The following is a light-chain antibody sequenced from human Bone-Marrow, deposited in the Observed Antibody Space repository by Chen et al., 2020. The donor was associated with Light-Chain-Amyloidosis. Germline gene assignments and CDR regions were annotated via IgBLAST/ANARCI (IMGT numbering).Light chain of an antibody. J-gene: IGKJ1*01. CDR3: QQYNDFWT. V-gene: IGKV1-5*03. CDR1: QNINVW. CDR2: MAS. Sequence: DIQMTQSPSILPASVGDRVTITCRASQNINVWLAWYQQKPGKAPKLLIYMASSLQTGVPSRFSGSGSGTEFTLTISSLQPDDFATYYCQQYNDFWTFGQGTTVEIK.